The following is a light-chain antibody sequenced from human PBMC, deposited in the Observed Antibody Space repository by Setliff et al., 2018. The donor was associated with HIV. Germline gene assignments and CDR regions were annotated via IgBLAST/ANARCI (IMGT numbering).Light chain of an antibody. CDR2: KDT. J-gene: IGLJ1*01. Sequence: SYELTQPPSVSVSPGQTARITCSGDALPKQYAYWYQQKPGQAPVLMIYKDTERPSGIPERFSGSSSGTTVTLTISGVQAEDEADYYCQSADSSGTYYVFGTGTK. CDR3: QSADSSGTYYV. CDR1: ALPKQY. V-gene: IGLV3-25*03.